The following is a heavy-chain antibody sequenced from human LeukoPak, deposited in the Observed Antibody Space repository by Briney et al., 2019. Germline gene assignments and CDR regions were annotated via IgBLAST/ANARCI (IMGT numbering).Heavy chain of an antibody. CDR3: ARGEEVVVPAALSYYYYYYMDV. CDR1: GYTFTSYD. J-gene: IGHJ6*03. CDR2: MNPNSGNT. Sequence: ASVKVSCKASGYTFTSYDINWVRQATGQGLEWMGWMNPNSGNTGYAQKFQGRVTMTRNTSISTAYMELSSLISEDTAVYYCARGEEVVVPAALSYYYYYYMDVWGKGTTVTVSS. D-gene: IGHD2-2*01. V-gene: IGHV1-8*01.